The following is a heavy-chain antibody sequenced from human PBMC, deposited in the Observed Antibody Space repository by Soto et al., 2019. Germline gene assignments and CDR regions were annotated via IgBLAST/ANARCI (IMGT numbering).Heavy chain of an antibody. CDR2: VSPPFRTS. Sequence: QVQLVQSGAEVKKPGSSVKVSCKTSGVSFNNNGIGWVRQAPGHGLEWMGGVSPPFRTSNYARKFQGRISITADASKGTSKMELSSLTSEDTAQYYCARVLYYGSGSYSPYGMDVWGQGTTVTVSS. J-gene: IGHJ6*02. V-gene: IGHV1-69*01. CDR1: GVSFNNNG. D-gene: IGHD3-10*01. CDR3: ARVLYYGSGSYSPYGMDV.